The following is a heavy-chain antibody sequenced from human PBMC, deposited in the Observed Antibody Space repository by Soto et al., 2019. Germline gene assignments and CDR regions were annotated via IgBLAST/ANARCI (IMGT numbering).Heavy chain of an antibody. CDR3: VKGYCSMSCPSYDPPKQFDS. CDR1: GLTFKNYD. J-gene: IGHJ4*02. V-gene: IGHV3-30*18. Sequence: QVQLVESGGGVVQPGGSLRLSCVASGLTFKNYDMHWVRQTPGKGLEWLAVLSYDETQAFYAESLRGRFTISRDNYKNTLFLQLNSLRTEDTAIYYCVKGYCSMSCPSYDPPKQFDSWGQGTLVTVSS. CDR2: LSYDETQA. D-gene: IGHD2-15*01.